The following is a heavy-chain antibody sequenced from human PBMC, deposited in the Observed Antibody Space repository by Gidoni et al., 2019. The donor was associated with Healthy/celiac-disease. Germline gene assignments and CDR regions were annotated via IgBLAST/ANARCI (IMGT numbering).Heavy chain of an antibody. V-gene: IGHV4-34*01. Sequence: QVQLQQWGAGLLKPSETLSLTCAVYGGSFSGYYWSRIRQPPGKGLEWIGEINHSGSTNYNPSLKSRVTISVDTSKNQFSLKLSSVTAADTAVYYCARRPVYCTGGVPCRYYYYYMDVWGKGTTVTVSS. CDR3: ARRPVYCTGGVPCRYYYYYMDV. J-gene: IGHJ6*03. CDR2: INHSGST. CDR1: GGSFSGYY. D-gene: IGHD2-8*02.